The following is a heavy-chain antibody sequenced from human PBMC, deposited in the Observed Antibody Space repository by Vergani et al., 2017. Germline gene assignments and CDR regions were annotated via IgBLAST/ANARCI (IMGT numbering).Heavy chain of an antibody. CDR1: GFTFNHNA. CDR2: ISVSGGSK. D-gene: IGHD5-12*01. CDR3: AKANPRNSGYDYLYYYHAMDV. J-gene: IGHJ6*02. V-gene: IGHV3-23*01. Sequence: EVQLLESGGDLVQPGGSLRLSCAASGFTFNHNALTWFRQAPGKGLEWFSGISVSGGSKYYAGSVKGRLTISRDSSKNTLYLQMNSLSAGDTAVYYCAKANPRNSGYDYLYYYHAMDVWGQGTTVTVSS.